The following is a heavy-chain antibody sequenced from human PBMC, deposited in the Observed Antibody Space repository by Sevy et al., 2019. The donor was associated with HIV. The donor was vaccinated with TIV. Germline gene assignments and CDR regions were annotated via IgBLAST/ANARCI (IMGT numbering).Heavy chain of an antibody. D-gene: IGHD5-12*01. V-gene: IGHV3-23*01. CDR3: AKGIGYSGYETDY. J-gene: IGHJ4*02. CDR1: GFTFSSYA. Sequence: GGSLRLSCAASGFTFSSYAMSWVRQAPGKGLEWVSAISGGGISKYYANSVKGRFTISRDNSKNTLYLQMNNLRAEDTAVFYCAKGIGYSGYETDYWGQGTLVTVSS. CDR2: ISGGGISK.